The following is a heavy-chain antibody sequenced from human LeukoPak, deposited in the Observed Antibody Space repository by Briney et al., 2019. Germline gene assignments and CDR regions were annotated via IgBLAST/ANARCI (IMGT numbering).Heavy chain of an antibody. CDR2: IYHSGST. Sequence: PSETLSLTCAVSGGSISSGGYSWSWIRQPPGKGLEWIGYIYHSGSTYYNPSLKSRVTISVDRSKNQFSLKLSSVTAADTAVYSCARGPYYYDSSGYIDYWGQGTLVTVSS. D-gene: IGHD3-22*01. CDR3: ARGPYYYDSSGYIDY. J-gene: IGHJ4*02. V-gene: IGHV4-30-2*01. CDR1: GGSISSGGYS.